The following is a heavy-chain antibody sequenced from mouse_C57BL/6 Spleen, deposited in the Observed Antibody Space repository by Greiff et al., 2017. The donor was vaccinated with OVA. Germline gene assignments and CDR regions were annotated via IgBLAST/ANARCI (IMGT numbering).Heavy chain of an antibody. Sequence: EVKLMESGGGLVKPGGSLKLSCAASGFTFSSYAMSWVRQTPEKRLEWVATISDGGSYTYYPDNVKGRFTISRDNAKNNLYLQMSHLKSEDTAMYYCARVRTGTWYFDVWGTGTTVTVSS. CDR2: ISDGGSYT. CDR3: ARVRTGTWYFDV. J-gene: IGHJ1*03. CDR1: GFTFSSYA. D-gene: IGHD4-1*01. V-gene: IGHV5-4*03.